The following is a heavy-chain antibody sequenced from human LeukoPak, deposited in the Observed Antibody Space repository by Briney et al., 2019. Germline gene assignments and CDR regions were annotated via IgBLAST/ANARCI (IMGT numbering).Heavy chain of an antibody. J-gene: IGHJ4*02. V-gene: IGHV3-7*01. Sequence: PGGSLRLSCAASGFTFSNSRMAWLRHAPGKGLEWVANIKQDGGTKHYAASLKDRFTISRDNPNSLLYVQMNSLRADDTAVYYCARDTDGSLDYWGQGILVTVAS. D-gene: IGHD1-26*01. CDR2: IKQDGGTK. CDR1: GFTFSNSR. CDR3: ARDTDGSLDY.